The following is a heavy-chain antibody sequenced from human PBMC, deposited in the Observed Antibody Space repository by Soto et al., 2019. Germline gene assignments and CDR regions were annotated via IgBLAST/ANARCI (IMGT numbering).Heavy chain of an antibody. D-gene: IGHD2-2*01. V-gene: IGHV3-30*18. CDR2: ISYDGSNK. J-gene: IGHJ6*02. Sequence: GGSLRLSCAASGFTFSSYGMHWVRQAPGKGLEWVAVISYDGSNKYYADSVKGRFTISRDNSKNTLYLQMNSLRAEDTAVYYCAKDIQYQLLSYYYYGMDVWGQGTTVTVSS. CDR3: AKDIQYQLLSYYYYGMDV. CDR1: GFTFSSYG.